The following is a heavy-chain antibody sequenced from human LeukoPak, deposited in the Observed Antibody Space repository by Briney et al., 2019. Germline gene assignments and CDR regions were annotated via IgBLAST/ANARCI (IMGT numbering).Heavy chain of an antibody. V-gene: IGHV3-21*01. CDR2: ISSSSSYI. CDR1: GFTLKSYA. Sequence: GGSLRLSCAAPGFTLKSYAMSWVRQAPGKGLEWVSSISSSSSYIYYADSVKGRFTISRDNAKNSLYLQMNSLRAEDTAVYYCARSAAGTVGGWGQGTLVTVSS. J-gene: IGHJ4*02. CDR3: ARSAAGTVGG. D-gene: IGHD6-13*01.